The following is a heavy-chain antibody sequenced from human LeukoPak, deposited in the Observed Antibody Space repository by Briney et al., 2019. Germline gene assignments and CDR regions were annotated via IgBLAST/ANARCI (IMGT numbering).Heavy chain of an antibody. CDR3: ATVRQQLAPAPFDY. Sequence: SETLSLTCVVYGGSFSGYSWSWIRQPPGKGLEWIGEINHSGSTNYNPSLKSRVTISVDTSKNQFSLKLSSVTAADTAVYYCATVRQQLAPAPFDYWGQGTLVTVSS. D-gene: IGHD6-13*01. CDR2: INHSGST. CDR1: GGSFSGYS. J-gene: IGHJ4*02. V-gene: IGHV4-34*01.